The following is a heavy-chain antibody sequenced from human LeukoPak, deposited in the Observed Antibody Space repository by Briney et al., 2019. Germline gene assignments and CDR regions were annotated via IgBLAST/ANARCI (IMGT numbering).Heavy chain of an antibody. CDR1: GFTFGDHY. V-gene: IGHV3-72*01. CDR3: ARDRYGGVDY. CDR2: IRNKAASYTT. Sequence: GGSLRLSCAASGFTFGDHYLAWVRQATGKGLEWVGLIRNKAASYTTDYAASLKGRFTISRDDSKNSVYLQLSSLKTEDTAVYYCARDRYGGVDYWGQGALVTVSS. D-gene: IGHD4-23*01. J-gene: IGHJ4*02.